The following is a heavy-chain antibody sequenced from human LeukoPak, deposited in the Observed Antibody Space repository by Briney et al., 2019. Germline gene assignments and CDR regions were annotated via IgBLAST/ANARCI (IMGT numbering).Heavy chain of an antibody. CDR2: ISAYNGNT. V-gene: IGHV1-18*01. Sequence: GASAKLSCKASGYTFSSYGISWVRLAPGQGLEWMGWISAYNGNTNYAEKLQGRFTMTTDTSTSTVYMELRSLRSDDTAVYYCARGIGELDYRGQGTLVTVSS. CDR1: GYTFSSYG. CDR3: ARGIGELDY. D-gene: IGHD3-10*01. J-gene: IGHJ4*02.